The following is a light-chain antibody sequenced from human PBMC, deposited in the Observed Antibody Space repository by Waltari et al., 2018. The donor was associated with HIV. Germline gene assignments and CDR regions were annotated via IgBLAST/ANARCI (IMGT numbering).Light chain of an antibody. CDR3: SLYTSSRIWV. CDR1: SSDVGSYDR. Sequence: QSALTQPPSVSVSPGQSVTLPCTGTSSDVGSYDRVTWYQQSPGTAPKLMISEVNNRPSGVPDRFSGSKSGNTASLTISGLQAEDEGDYYCSLYTSSRIWVFGGGTKLTVL. CDR2: EVN. V-gene: IGLV2-18*01. J-gene: IGLJ3*02.